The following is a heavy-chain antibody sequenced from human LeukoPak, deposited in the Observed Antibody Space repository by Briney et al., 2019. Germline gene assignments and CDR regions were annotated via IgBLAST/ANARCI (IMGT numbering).Heavy chain of an antibody. V-gene: IGHV3-23*01. CDR3: AKDSGYNHGYPIVY. Sequence: GGSLRLSCAASGFAFSNYAMSWVRQAPGNGLEWVSTVSGSGAGTYYADSVKGRFTISRDNSKNTLYLQMNSLRAEDTALYYCAKDSGYNHGYPIVYWGQGTLVTVSS. D-gene: IGHD5-18*01. CDR2: VSGSGAGT. J-gene: IGHJ4*02. CDR1: GFAFSNYA.